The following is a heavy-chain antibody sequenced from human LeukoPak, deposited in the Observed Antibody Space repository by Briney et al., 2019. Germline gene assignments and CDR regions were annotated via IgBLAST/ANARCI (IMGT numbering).Heavy chain of an antibody. V-gene: IGHV3-23*01. CDR1: GFTFSSYA. J-gene: IGHJ3*02. CDR2: ISCSGGST. Sequence: PGGSLRLSCAASGFTFSSYAMSWVRQAPGKGLEWVSAISCSGGSTYYADSVKGRFTISRDNSKNTLYLQMNSLRAEDTTVYYCAKGPKWLLFDPRAFDISGQGTMVTVSP. D-gene: IGHD3-3*01. CDR3: AKGPKWLLFDPRAFDI.